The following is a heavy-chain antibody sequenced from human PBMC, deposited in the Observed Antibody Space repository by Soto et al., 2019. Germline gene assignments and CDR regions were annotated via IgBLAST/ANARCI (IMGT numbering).Heavy chain of an antibody. CDR1: GGNFKNGSYS. CDR3: ARDCAYFDS. CDR2: VYHTGRT. D-gene: IGHD2-21*01. J-gene: IGHJ4*02. Sequence: SHTLSLTCTVSGGNFKNGSYSWILILQPPGKGLEWIGYVYHTGRTSYNPSLKSRVSISMDTSKNKFSLNLDSVTAAYTAVYFCARDCAYFDSWGQRTLVTVCS. V-gene: IGHV4-61*01.